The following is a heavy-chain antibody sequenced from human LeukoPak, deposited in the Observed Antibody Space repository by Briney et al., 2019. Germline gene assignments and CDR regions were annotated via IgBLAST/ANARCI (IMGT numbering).Heavy chain of an antibody. Sequence: PSETLSLTCTVSGGSISSNNYYWGWIRQPPGEGLEWIGSIYYSGSTYYNPSLKSRVTISVDTSKNHFSLELSSVTAADTAVYYCARQHCTNGVCYLSYYYGMDVWGQGTTVTVSS. V-gene: IGHV4-39*01. CDR3: ARQHCTNGVCYLSYYYGMDV. J-gene: IGHJ6*02. CDR2: IYYSGST. D-gene: IGHD2-8*01. CDR1: GGSISSNNYY.